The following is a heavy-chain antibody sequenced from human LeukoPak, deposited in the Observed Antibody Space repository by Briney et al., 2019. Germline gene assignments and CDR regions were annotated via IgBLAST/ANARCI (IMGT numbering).Heavy chain of an antibody. V-gene: IGHV1-58*01. J-gene: IGHJ3*02. CDR2: IVVGSGNT. CDR3: AASIGGDAFDI. D-gene: IGHD3-3*01. Sequence: SVKVSCKASGFTFTSSAVQWVRQARGQRLEWIGWIVVGSGNTNYAQKFQERVTITRDVSTSIAYMELSSLRSEDTAVYYCAASIGGDAFDIWGQGTMVTVSS. CDR1: GFTFTSSA.